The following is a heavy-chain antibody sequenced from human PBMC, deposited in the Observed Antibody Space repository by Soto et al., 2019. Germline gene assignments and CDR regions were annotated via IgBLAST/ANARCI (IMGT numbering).Heavy chain of an antibody. D-gene: IGHD4-17*01. Sequence: SETLSLTCTVSGGSVSSGSYYWSWIRQPPGKGLECIGYIYYSWSTNYNPSLKSRVTISVDTSKNQFSLKLSSVTAADTAVYYCARGVNDYGDYVTDYWGQGTLVTVSS. V-gene: IGHV4-61*01. CDR3: ARGVNDYGDYVTDY. CDR2: IYYSWST. J-gene: IGHJ4*02. CDR1: GGSVSSGSYY.